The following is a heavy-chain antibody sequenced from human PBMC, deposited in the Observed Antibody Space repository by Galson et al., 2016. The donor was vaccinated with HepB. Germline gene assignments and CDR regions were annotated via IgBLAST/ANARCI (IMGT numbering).Heavy chain of an antibody. J-gene: IGHJ4*02. CDR2: IFSGGTT. D-gene: IGHD6-25*01. CDR1: GFIVSSTY. CDR3: ARDSGHNEHGGFDN. V-gene: IGHV3-66*02. Sequence: SLRLSCAASGFIVSSTYMSWVRQAPGKGLESVSVIFSGGTTFYADSVMGRFTISRDNSRNTLFLQMSSLRVEDTAVYYCARDSGHNEHGGFDNWGQGTLVTVSS.